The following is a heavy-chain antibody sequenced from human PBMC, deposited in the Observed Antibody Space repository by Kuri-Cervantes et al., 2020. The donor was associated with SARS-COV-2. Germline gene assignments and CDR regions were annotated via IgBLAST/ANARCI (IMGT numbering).Heavy chain of an antibody. CDR1: GFTLSSYA. J-gene: IGHJ6*02. CDR3: ANADWANYYYYYGMDV. D-gene: IGHD3-9*01. V-gene: IGHV3-23*01. CDR2: ISGSGGST. Sequence: GGSLRLSCAASGFTLSSYAMSWVRQAPGKGLEWVSAISGSGGSTYYADSVKGRFTISRDNSKNTLYLQMNSLRAEDTAVYYCANADWANYYYYYGMDVWGQGTTVTVSS.